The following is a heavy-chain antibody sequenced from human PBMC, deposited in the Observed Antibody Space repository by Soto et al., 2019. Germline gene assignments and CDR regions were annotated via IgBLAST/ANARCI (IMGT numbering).Heavy chain of an antibody. D-gene: IGHD6-19*01. CDR3: ARDRSADRFVQYFQH. V-gene: IGHV3-21*01. J-gene: IGHJ1*01. Sequence: PGGSLRLSCATSGFIFTSYSMVWVRLAPGKGLEWVASISSGSDSIFYSDSVKGRFTVSRDNAKNSVFLHMNNLRADDTAVYFCARDRSADRFVQYFQHRGQGTQVTVS. CDR1: GFIFTSYS. CDR2: ISSGSDSI.